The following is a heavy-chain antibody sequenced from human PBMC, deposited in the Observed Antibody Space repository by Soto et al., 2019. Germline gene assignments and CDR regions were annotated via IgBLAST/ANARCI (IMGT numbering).Heavy chain of an antibody. V-gene: IGHV1-2*02. Sequence: QVQLVQSGAEVRKPGASVKVSCRASGYTFTDYYIHWVRQAPGQGLEWLGWINPNNGGTNYARKFQGRVTLTRDTSISTAYMDLSGLQSDDTAIYYCSPDRRDPFFDYWGQGTLVTVS. CDR2: INPNNGGT. D-gene: IGHD2-21*02. J-gene: IGHJ4*02. CDR3: SPDRRDPFFDY. CDR1: GYTFTDYY.